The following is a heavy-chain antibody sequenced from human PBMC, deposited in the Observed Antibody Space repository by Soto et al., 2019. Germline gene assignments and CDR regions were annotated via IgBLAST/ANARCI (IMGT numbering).Heavy chain of an antibody. J-gene: IGHJ4*02. V-gene: IGHV2-5*02. CDR2: IYWDDEK. D-gene: IGHD3-10*01. Sequence: QITLKESGPTLVKPTQTLTLTCTFSGFSLRTSGVGVGWIRQPPGKALEWLAIIYWDDEKRYSPSLKTRLTVTKDTSKNQVVLTMTNVDPVDTATYYCAHRAYFDSGKQFDYWGQGTLVSVSS. CDR3: AHRAYFDSGKQFDY. CDR1: GFSLRTSGVG.